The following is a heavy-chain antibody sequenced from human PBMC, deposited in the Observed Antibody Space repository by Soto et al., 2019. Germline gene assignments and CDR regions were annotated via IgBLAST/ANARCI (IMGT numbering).Heavy chain of an antibody. V-gene: IGHV3-23*01. Sequence: GGSLRLSCAASGFTFSSYAISWVRQAPGKGLEWVSAISGSGGSTYYADSVKGRFTISRDNSKNTLYLQMNSLRAEDTAVYYCAKDPLDSSSWYGGSWFDPWGQGTLVTVS. CDR1: GFTFSSYA. D-gene: IGHD6-13*01. CDR2: ISGSGGST. CDR3: AKDPLDSSSWYGGSWFDP. J-gene: IGHJ5*02.